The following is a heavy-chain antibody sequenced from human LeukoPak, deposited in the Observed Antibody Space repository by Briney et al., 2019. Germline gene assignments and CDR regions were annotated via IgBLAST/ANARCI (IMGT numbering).Heavy chain of an antibody. V-gene: IGHV4-34*01. CDR1: GGSFSGYY. CDR2: INHSGST. Sequence: SETLSLTCAVYGGSFSGYYWSWIRQPPGKGLEWIGEINHSGSTNYNPSLKSRVTISVDSSKNQFSLKLSSVTAADTAVYYCARVGADGSGFLFDYWGQGTLVTVSS. CDR3: ARVGADGSGFLFDY. J-gene: IGHJ4*02. D-gene: IGHD3-10*01.